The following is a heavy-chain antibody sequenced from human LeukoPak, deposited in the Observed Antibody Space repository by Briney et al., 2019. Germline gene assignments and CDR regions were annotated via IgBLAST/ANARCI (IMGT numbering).Heavy chain of an antibody. Sequence: SETLSLTCTVSGDSISSNYWSWIRQPPGKGLEWIGYISYSGSTKYNPALRGRVTISVDTPKNLFSLKLTSMTAADTAFYYCARCRDEYADYGFTSWGQGTLVTVSS. D-gene: IGHD4-17*01. CDR3: ARCRDEYADYGFTS. CDR1: GDSISSNY. V-gene: IGHV4-59*01. J-gene: IGHJ1*01. CDR2: ISYSGST.